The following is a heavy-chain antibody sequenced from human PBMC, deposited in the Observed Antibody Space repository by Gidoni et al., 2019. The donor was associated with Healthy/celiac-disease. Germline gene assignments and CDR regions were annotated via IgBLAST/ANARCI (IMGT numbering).Heavy chain of an antibody. D-gene: IGHD3-16*01. Sequence: EVQLLESGGGLVQPGGSLRLSCAASGFTFSSYAMSWVRQAPGKGLEWVSAISGSGGSTYYADSVKGRFTISRDNSKNTLYLQMNSLRAEDTAVYYCAKVVWAGLLSNYYYGMDVWGQGTTVTVSS. CDR3: AKVVWAGLLSNYYYGMDV. V-gene: IGHV3-23*01. J-gene: IGHJ6*02. CDR1: GFTFSSYA. CDR2: ISGSGGST.